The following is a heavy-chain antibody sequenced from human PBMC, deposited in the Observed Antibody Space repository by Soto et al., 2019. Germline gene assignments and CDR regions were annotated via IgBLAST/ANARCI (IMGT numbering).Heavy chain of an antibody. D-gene: IGHD2-21*01. CDR2: MNAGNGNT. V-gene: IGHV1-3*01. CDR1: GYTFNIYA. Sequence: ASVKVSCKASGYTFNIYAIHWVRQAPGQRPEWMGWMNAGNGNTEYSPKFHGRVTMTRDRYARAAYMGLSGLTSEDTAVYYCARDCTYCGGDTGREAFDIWGQGTMVTVSS. CDR3: ARDCTYCGGDTGREAFDI. J-gene: IGHJ3*02.